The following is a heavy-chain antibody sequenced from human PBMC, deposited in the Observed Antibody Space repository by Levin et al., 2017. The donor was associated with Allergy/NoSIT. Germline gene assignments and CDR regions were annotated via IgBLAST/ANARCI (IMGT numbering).Heavy chain of an antibody. CDR2: IYYSGST. CDR3: TTGTGTTGNYFDY. CDR1: GGSISSGGYY. D-gene: IGHD1-7*01. J-gene: IGHJ4*02. V-gene: IGHV4-31*03. Sequence: SETLSLTCTVSGGSISSGGYYWSWIRQHPGKGLEWIGYIYYSGSTYYNPSLKSRVTISVDTSKNQFSLKLSSVTAADTAVYYCTTGTGTTGNYFDYWGQGTLVTVSS.